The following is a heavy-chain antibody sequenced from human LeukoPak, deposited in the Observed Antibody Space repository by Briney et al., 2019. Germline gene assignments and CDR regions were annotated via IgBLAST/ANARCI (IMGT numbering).Heavy chain of an antibody. J-gene: IGHJ4*02. CDR3: ARASYSYDINGWVPFDY. Sequence: SETLSLTCTVSGGSISNYYWSWIRQPPGKGLEWLGYVYNSGSTHYNPSLKSRVTISGDTSKNQFSLRLSSVTAADTAVYYCARASYSYDINGWVPFDYWGQGTLVTVSS. V-gene: IGHV4-59*08. CDR1: GGSISNYY. CDR2: VYNSGST. D-gene: IGHD3-22*01.